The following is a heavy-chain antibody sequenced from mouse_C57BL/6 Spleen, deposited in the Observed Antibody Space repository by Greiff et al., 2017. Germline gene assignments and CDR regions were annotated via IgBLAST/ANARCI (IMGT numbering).Heavy chain of an antibody. V-gene: IGHV1-52*01. D-gene: IGHD2-1*01. CDR3: ARSPYGNYGFYAMDD. CDR2: IDPSDSET. Sequence: VQLQQPGAELVRPGSSVKLSCKASGYTFTSYWMHWVKQRPIQGLEWIGNIDPSDSETPYNQKFKDKATLTVDKSSSTAYMQLSSLTSEDSAVYYGARSPYGNYGFYAMDDGGQGTSVTVSS. CDR1: GYTFTSYW. J-gene: IGHJ4*01.